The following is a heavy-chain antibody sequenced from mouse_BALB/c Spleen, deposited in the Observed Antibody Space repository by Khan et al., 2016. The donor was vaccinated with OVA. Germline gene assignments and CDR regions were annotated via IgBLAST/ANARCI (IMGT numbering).Heavy chain of an antibody. CDR1: GYTFTSYW. V-gene: IGHV1S81*02. D-gene: IGHD2-3*01. CDR2: INPSDGRT. J-gene: IGHJ3*01. CDR3: TRGGDGSLAY. Sequence: QVQLQQPGAELVKPGASVKLSCKASGYTFTSYWMHWVKQRPGQGLEWIGYINPSDGRTHYNEKFKSKATLTVAKSSSTAYMQLSSLTSEDSAVYYCTRGGDGSLAYWGQGTLVTVSA.